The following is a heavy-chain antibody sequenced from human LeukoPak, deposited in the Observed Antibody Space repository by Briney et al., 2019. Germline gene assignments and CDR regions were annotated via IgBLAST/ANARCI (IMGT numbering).Heavy chain of an antibody. CDR1: GFTFDDYA. Sequence: PGGSLRLSCAASGFTFDDYAMHWVRQAPGKGLEWDSLISGDGGSTYYADSVKGRFTISRDNSKNSLYLQMNSLRTEDTALYYCAKKYYYYYGMDVWGQGTTVTVSS. J-gene: IGHJ6*02. CDR2: ISGDGGST. V-gene: IGHV3-43*02. CDR3: AKKYYYYYGMDV.